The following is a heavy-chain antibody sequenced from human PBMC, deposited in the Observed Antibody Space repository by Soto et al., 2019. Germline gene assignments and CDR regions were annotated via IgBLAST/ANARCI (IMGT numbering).Heavy chain of an antibody. V-gene: IGHV1-69*02. CDR2: IIPILGIA. J-gene: IGHJ5*02. Sequence: QVQLVQSGAEVKKPGSSVKVSCKASGGTFSSYTISWVRQSPGQGLEWMGRIIPILGIANYAQKFQGRVTITADKSTSTAYMELSSLRSEDTAVYYCATADDDGDYVKDWFDPWGEGTMVTVSS. CDR3: ATADDDGDYVKDWFDP. D-gene: IGHD4-17*01. CDR1: GGTFSSYT.